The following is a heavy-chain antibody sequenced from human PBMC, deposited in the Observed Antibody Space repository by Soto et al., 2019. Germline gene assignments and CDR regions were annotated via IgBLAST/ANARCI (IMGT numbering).Heavy chain of an antibody. D-gene: IGHD1-26*01. CDR1: GFTFSSYA. Sequence: GGSLRLSCAASGFTFSSYAMSWVRQAPGMGLAWVSSITAGGAGTYYADSVKGRFTISRDNSKNTLYLQMDSLRAEDKAVYYCAGGGNSGNYAFEIWGQGTLVTVSS. CDR2: ITAGGAGT. V-gene: IGHV3-23*01. CDR3: AGGGNSGNYAFEI. J-gene: IGHJ3*02.